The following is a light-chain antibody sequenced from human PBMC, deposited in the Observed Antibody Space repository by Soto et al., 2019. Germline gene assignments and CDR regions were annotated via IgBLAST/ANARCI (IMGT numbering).Light chain of an antibody. V-gene: IGKV4-1*01. J-gene: IGKJ2*01. Sequence: DIVMTQSPDSLAVSLGERATINCKSSQHVLYSSNDKNYLAWYQQKPGQPPQLLIYWASTRESGVPDRFSGSGSGTAFTLTISSLQDEDVAVYYCQQYYSSPYTFGQGTKVEI. CDR1: QHVLYSSNDKNY. CDR2: WAS. CDR3: QQYYSSPYT.